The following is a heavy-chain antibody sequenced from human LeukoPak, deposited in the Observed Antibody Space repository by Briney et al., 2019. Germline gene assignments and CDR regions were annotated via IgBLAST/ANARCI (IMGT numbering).Heavy chain of an antibody. CDR2: ISSSSSYI. Sequence: NPGGSLRLSCAASGFTFSSYSMNWVRQAPGKGLEWVSSISSSSSYIYYADSVKGRFTISRDNAKNSLYLQMNSLRAEDTAVYYCARDPLVRGVTPFDYWGQGTLVTVSS. V-gene: IGHV3-21*01. CDR3: ARDPLVRGVTPFDY. D-gene: IGHD3-10*01. CDR1: GFTFSSYS. J-gene: IGHJ4*02.